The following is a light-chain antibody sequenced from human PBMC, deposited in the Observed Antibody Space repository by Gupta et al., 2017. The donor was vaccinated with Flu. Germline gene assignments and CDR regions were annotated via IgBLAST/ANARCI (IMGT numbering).Light chain of an antibody. CDR1: QSISSW. J-gene: IGKJ2*02. CDR3: QEYDDYLGT. CDR2: KAS. V-gene: IGKV1-5*03. Sequence: DIRMTQSPSTLSASVGDRVTITCRASQSISSWLAWYQQKPGKAPKLLIHKASTLESGVPSRFSGSGSGTEFTLTITSLQPDDFATYYCQEYDDYLGTFGQGTKLEIK.